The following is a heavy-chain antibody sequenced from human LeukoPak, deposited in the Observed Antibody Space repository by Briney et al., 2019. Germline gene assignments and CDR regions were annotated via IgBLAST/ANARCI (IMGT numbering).Heavy chain of an antibody. CDR3: ARAASWARFDS. V-gene: IGHV3-66*01. Sequence: GGSLRLSCAASGFTVSSNYVTWVRQAPGKGLEWVSVIYSGGSTYYADSVKGRFTISRDNSKNTLYLQMNSLRAEDTAVYYCARAASWARFDSWGQGTLSPSPQ. CDR1: GFTVSSNY. J-gene: IGHJ4*02. CDR2: IYSGGST. D-gene: IGHD2-2*01.